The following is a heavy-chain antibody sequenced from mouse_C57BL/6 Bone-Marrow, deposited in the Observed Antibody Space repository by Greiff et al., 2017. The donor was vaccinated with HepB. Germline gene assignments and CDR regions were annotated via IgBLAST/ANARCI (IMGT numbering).Heavy chain of an antibody. CDR2: IHPSDSDT. V-gene: IGHV1-74*01. Sequence: QVQLQQPGAELVKPGASVKVSCTASGYTFTSYWMHWVKQRPGQGLEWIGRIHPSDSDTNYNQKFKGKATLTVDKSSSTAYMQLSSLTSEDSAVYDCARGGYYYAMDYWGQGTSVTVSS. CDR3: ARGGYYYAMDY. CDR1: GYTFTSYW. J-gene: IGHJ4*01.